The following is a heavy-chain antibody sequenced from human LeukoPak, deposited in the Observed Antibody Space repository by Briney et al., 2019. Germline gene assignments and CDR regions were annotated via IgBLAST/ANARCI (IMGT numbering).Heavy chain of an antibody. CDR2: ISDSAINT. J-gene: IGHJ6*02. V-gene: IGHV3-11*01. CDR3: AAYYGSGSVNYYRGMDI. D-gene: IGHD3-10*01. Sequence: PGGSLRLSCEASEFTFSDYYMSWIRQVPGKGLEWISYISDSAINTHYADSVKGRFTISRDNAKKLLVLEMKSLRSEDTAVYYCAAYYGSGSVNYYRGMDIWGQGTTVTVSS. CDR1: EFTFSDYY.